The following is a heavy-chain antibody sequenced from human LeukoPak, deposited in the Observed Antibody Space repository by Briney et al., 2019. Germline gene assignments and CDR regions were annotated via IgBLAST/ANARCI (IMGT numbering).Heavy chain of an antibody. V-gene: IGHV1-69*04. D-gene: IGHD3-3*01. CDR1: GGTFSSYA. CDR3: ASQGDFWSGYYVDDDYYYYYGMDV. CDR2: IIPIFGIA. Sequence: ASVKVSCKASGGTFSSYAINLVRQGPGQGLGWMGRIIPIFGIANYAQKFQGRVTITADKSTSTAYMELSSLRSEDTAVYYCASQGDFWSGYYVDDDYYYYYGMDVWGQGTTVTVSS. J-gene: IGHJ6*02.